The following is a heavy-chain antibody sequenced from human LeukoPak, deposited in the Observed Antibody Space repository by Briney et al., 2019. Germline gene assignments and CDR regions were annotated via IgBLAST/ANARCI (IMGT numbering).Heavy chain of an antibody. V-gene: IGHV3-64*01. CDR2: ISSNGGST. Sequence: GGSLRLSCAASGFTFNSYAMHWVRQAPGKGLEYVSAISSNGGSTYYANSVKGRFTISRDNSKNTLYLQMGSLRAEDMAVYYCARDLSTRSGYYTYYFDYWGQGTLVTVSS. CDR1: GFTFNSYA. D-gene: IGHD3-22*01. J-gene: IGHJ4*02. CDR3: ARDLSTRSGYYTYYFDY.